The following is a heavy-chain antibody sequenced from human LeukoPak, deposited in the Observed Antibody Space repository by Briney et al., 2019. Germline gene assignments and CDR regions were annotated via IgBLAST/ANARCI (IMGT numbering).Heavy chain of an antibody. Sequence: SETLSLTCAVYGGSFSDYYWSWIRQPPGKGLEWIGEISHSGSTNYNPSLKSRVTMSVDTSKNQFSLKLSSVTAADTAVYYCARGVGAQLDYWGQGTLVTVSS. V-gene: IGHV4-34*01. CDR2: ISHSGST. CDR1: GGSFSDYY. J-gene: IGHJ4*02. CDR3: ARGVGAQLDY. D-gene: IGHD1-26*01.